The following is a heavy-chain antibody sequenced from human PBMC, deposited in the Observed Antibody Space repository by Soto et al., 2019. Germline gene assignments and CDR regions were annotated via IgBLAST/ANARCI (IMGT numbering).Heavy chain of an antibody. Sequence: SETLSLTCTVSCGSISSAGYYWSWIRQHPGKGLEWIGYIYYSGGTSYKPSLNSRLTISIDRSKNQSSLKLSSVTAADTAVYYCARAPTHYYDSSGYHNWFDPWGQGTLVTVSS. V-gene: IGHV4-31*03. CDR3: ARAPTHYYDSSGYHNWFDP. CDR2: IYYSGGT. D-gene: IGHD3-22*01. CDR1: CGSISSAGYY. J-gene: IGHJ5*02.